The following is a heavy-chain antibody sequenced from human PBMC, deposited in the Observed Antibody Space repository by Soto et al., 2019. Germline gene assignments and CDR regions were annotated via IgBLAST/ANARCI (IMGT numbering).Heavy chain of an antibody. V-gene: IGHV4-30-4*01. CDR2: LYYSGST. J-gene: IGHJ6*02. CDR3: ARADGDYEWIYHYSGMDV. D-gene: IGHD4-17*01. CDR1: GGSISSGDYS. Sequence: QVQLQESGPGLVKPSQTLSLTCTVSGGSISSGDYSWSWIRQPPGKGLEWIGHLYYSGSTYYNPSLKSRIPISVDTSKNKFSLKLSSVTAADTAVYYCARADGDYEWIYHYSGMDVWGQGTTVTVSS.